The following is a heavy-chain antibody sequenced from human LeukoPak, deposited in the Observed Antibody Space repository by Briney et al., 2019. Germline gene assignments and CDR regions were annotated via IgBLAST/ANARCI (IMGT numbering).Heavy chain of an antibody. CDR1: GFTFGSHW. CDR2: IHQDGNEK. D-gene: IGHD1-26*01. J-gene: IGHJ4*02. Sequence: PGGSLRLSCAASGFTFGSHWMSWVRQAPGKGLQWVANIHQDGNEKHYVDSVKGRFTISRDNGKNSLYLQMNSLRVVDTAVYYCARDLGATIFDFDYWGQGTLVTVSS. V-gene: IGHV3-7*01. CDR3: ARDLGATIFDFDY.